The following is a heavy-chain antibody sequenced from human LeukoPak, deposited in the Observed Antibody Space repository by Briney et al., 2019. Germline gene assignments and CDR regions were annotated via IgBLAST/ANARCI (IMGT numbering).Heavy chain of an antibody. CDR3: ARYGAARPKGLSRDFDY. CDR1: GFTFSSYW. J-gene: IGHJ4*02. CDR2: IKQDGSEK. V-gene: IGHV3-7*01. D-gene: IGHD6-6*01. Sequence: GGSLRLSCAASGFTFSSYWMSWVRQAPGKGLEWVANIKQDGSEKYYVDSVKGRFTISGDNAKNSLYLQMNSLRAEDTAVYYCARYGAARPKGLSRDFDYWGQGTLVTVSS.